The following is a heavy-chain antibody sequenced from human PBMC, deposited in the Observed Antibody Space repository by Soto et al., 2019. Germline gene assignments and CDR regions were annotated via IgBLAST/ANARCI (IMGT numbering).Heavy chain of an antibody. J-gene: IGHJ6*02. V-gene: IGHV3-33*01. CDR1: GFTFSSYG. CDR2: IWYDGSNK. CDR3: ARGQVVPAAKVYYYGMGV. D-gene: IGHD2-2*01. Sequence: QVQLVESGGGVVQPGRSLRLSCAASGFTFSSYGMHWVRQAPGKGLEWVAVIWYDGSNKYYADSVKGRFTISRDNSKNTLYLQMNSLRAEDTAVYYCARGQVVPAAKVYYYGMGVWGQGTTVTVSS.